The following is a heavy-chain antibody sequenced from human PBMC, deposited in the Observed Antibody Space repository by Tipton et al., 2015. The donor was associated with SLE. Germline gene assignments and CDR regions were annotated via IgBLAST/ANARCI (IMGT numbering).Heavy chain of an antibody. J-gene: IGHJ5*02. V-gene: IGHV4-34*01. Sequence: TLSLTCDVSGGSFSGYYLNWIRQSPGKGLQWIGEINHSGSARYNPSLKSRVTISVDPAKNQFSLKLTSVTAADTAVYYCARGMVTWRGAIIGVDVWGQGTRVTVSS. D-gene: IGHD2-21*02. CDR1: GGSFSGYY. CDR3: ARGMVTWRGAIIGVDV. CDR2: INHSGSA.